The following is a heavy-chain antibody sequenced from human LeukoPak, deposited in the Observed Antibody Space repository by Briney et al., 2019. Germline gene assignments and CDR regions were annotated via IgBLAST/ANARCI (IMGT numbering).Heavy chain of an antibody. CDR2: IYYSGST. CDR1: GGSISSGGYY. D-gene: IGHD2-2*01. Sequence: PSQTLSLTCAVSGGSISSGGYYWGWIRQPPGKGLEWIGSIYYSGSTYYNPSLKSRVTISVDTSKNQFSLKLSSVTAADTAVYYCARDRTEEGYFDYWGQGTLVTVSS. CDR3: ARDRTEEGYFDY. J-gene: IGHJ4*02. V-gene: IGHV4-39*07.